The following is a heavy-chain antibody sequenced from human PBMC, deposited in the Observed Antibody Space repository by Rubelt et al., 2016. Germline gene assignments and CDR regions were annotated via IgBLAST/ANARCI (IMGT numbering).Heavy chain of an antibody. CDR1: GFTFSIYS. CDR3: ARRCGEPDW. Sequence: EVQLVESGGDLVQPGGSLRLSCAASGFTFSIYSMNWVRQAPGKGLGWVSSITSSSSYIYYADSVKGRFTISRDNAKNSLNLQLNGLGAEDTAVYYCARRCGEPDWWGQGTLVTVSS. J-gene: IGHJ4*02. CDR2: ITSSSSYI. D-gene: IGHD1-14*01. V-gene: IGHV3-21*01.